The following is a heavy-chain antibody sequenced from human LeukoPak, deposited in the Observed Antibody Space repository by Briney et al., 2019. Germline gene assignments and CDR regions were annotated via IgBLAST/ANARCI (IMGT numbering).Heavy chain of an antibody. D-gene: IGHD6-19*01. CDR1: GGSISSSSYY. CDR3: ARRMAGLGYFDY. J-gene: IGHJ4*02. V-gene: IGHV4-39*01. Sequence: PSETLSLTCTVSGGSISSSSYYWDWIRQPQGKGLEWIGSIYYSGSTYYNPSLKSRVTISVDTSKNQFSLKLSSVTAADTAVYYCARRMAGLGYFDYWGQGTLVTVSS. CDR2: IYYSGST.